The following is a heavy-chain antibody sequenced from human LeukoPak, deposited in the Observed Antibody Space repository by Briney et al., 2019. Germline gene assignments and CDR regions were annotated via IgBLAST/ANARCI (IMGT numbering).Heavy chain of an antibody. CDR1: GASVNSGSSY. CDR3: ASVRAVAGLDY. J-gene: IGHJ4*02. Sequence: SETLTLTCTVSGASVNSGSSYWSWIRQPPGKRLEWIGYIYYSGSTNYNPSLKSRVTISVDTSKNQFSLKLSSVTAADTAVYYCASVRAVAGLDYWGQGTLVTVSS. CDR2: IYYSGST. D-gene: IGHD6-19*01. V-gene: IGHV4-61*01.